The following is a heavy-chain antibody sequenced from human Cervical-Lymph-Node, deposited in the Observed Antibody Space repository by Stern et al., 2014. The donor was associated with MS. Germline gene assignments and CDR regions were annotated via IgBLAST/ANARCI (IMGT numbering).Heavy chain of an antibody. CDR2: ISYDGNHK. Sequence: QVQLVESGGAVVQPGRSLRLSCAASGFTFSSYGMHWVRQAPGKGLEWVTVISYDGNHKYYAGSVKGRFAISRDNSKNTLHLQMNSVTPDDTAIYYCARDYEDTSMLFDHWGQGTLVTVSS. CDR3: ARDYEDTSMLFDH. D-gene: IGHD2-8*01. J-gene: IGHJ4*02. CDR1: GFTFSSYG. V-gene: IGHV3-30*03.